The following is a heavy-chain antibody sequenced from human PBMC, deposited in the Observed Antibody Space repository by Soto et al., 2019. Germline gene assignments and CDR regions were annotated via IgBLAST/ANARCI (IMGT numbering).Heavy chain of an antibody. J-gene: IGHJ1*01. V-gene: IGHV3-7*05. CDR3: AREDSYYDFWGGRGGGYFQH. CDR2: IKQDGSEK. Sequence: EVQLVESGGGLVQPGGSLRLSCAASGFTFSSYWMSWVRQAPGKGLEWVANIKQDGSEKYYVDSVKGRFTISRDNAKNPLYLQMNSLRAEDPAVYYCAREDSYYDFWGGRGGGYFQHWGQGTLVTVSS. CDR1: GFTFSSYW. D-gene: IGHD3-3*01.